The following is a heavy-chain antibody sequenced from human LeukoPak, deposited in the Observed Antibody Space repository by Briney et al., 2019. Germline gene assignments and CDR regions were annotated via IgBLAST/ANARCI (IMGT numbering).Heavy chain of an antibody. V-gene: IGHV3-33*01. CDR1: GFTFSSYG. J-gene: IGHJ4*02. Sequence: GRSLRLSCAASGFTFSSYGMHWVRQAPGKGLEWVAVIWYDGSNKYYADSVKGRFTISRDNSKNTLYLQMNSLRAEDTAVYYCARDSTRGYGFDYWGQGTLVTVSS. CDR3: ARDSTRGYGFDY. D-gene: IGHD5-18*01. CDR2: IWYDGSNK.